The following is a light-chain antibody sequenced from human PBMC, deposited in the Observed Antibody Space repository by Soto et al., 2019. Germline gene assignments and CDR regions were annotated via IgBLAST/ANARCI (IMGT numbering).Light chain of an antibody. CDR1: SSDVGDYNY. Sequence: QSVLTQPASVSGSPGQSITISCTGTSSDVGDYNYVSWYQQHPGKAPKLIIYGVSNRPSGISNRFSGSKSGNTASLTISGLQAADEAEYYCSSYTSTNTLVFGGGTKLTVL. CDR2: GVS. CDR3: SSYTSTNTLV. V-gene: IGLV2-14*03. J-gene: IGLJ2*01.